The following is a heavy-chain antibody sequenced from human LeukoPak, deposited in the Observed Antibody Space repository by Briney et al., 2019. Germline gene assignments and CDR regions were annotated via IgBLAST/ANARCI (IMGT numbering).Heavy chain of an antibody. Sequence: GGSLRLSCAASGFTFSSYSMNWVRQAPGKGLEWISYITSSSSSMYYTDSVKGRFTISRDNAKNSLYLQMNSLRAEDTAVYYCARVSGSYGDSAYWGQGTLVTVSS. CDR1: GFTFSSYS. V-gene: IGHV3-48*04. J-gene: IGHJ4*02. CDR3: ARVSGSYGDSAY. CDR2: ITSSSSSM. D-gene: IGHD1-26*01.